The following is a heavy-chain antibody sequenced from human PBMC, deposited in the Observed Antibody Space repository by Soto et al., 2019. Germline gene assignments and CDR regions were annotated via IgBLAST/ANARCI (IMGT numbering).Heavy chain of an antibody. D-gene: IGHD6-19*01. V-gene: IGHV4-34*01. CDR3: GKDRGPLARQWLPLFFDY. CDR2: INHSGST. CDR1: GGSFSGYY. Sequence: SETLSLTCAVYGGSFSGYYWSWIRQPPGKGLEWIGEINHSGSTNYNPSLKSRVTISVDTSKNQFSLKLSSVTAEDTAVYYCGKDRGPLARQWLPLFFDYWGQGTLVTVSS. J-gene: IGHJ4*02.